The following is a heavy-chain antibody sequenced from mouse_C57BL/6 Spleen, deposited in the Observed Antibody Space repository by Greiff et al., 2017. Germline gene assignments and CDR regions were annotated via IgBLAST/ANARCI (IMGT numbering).Heavy chain of an antibody. Sequence: QVQLQQPGAELVKPGASVKLSCKASGYTFTSYWMHWVKQRPGQGLEWIGMIHPNSGSTNYNEKFKSKATLTVDKSSSTAYMQLSSLTSEDSAVYYCARGGGYLYYYAMDYWGQGTSVTVSS. CDR2: IHPNSGST. CDR3: ARGGGYLYYYAMDY. V-gene: IGHV1-64*01. D-gene: IGHD2-3*01. J-gene: IGHJ4*01. CDR1: GYTFTSYW.